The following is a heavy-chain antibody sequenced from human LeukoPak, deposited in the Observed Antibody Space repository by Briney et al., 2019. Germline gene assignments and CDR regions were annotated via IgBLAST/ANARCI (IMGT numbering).Heavy chain of an antibody. CDR3: AKGGARIAARPVSWFDP. J-gene: IGHJ5*02. D-gene: IGHD6-6*01. Sequence: GGSLRLSCAASGFTFGQHVFSWVRQAPGKGLEWVSYINHNGETIFYPDFLKGRFTISRDNSKNTLYLQMNSLRAEDTAVYYCAKGGARIAARPVSWFDPWGQGTLVTVSS. V-gene: IGHV3-23*01. CDR2: INHNGETI. CDR1: GFTFGQHV.